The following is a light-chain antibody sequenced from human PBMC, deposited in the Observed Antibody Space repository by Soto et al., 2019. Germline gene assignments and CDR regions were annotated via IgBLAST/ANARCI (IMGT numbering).Light chain of an antibody. Sequence: AIQMTQSPSSLSVSVGDRVTITCRASQGIRNDLGWYQQKPGKAPKLLIYAASSLQSGVPSRFSGSGSGTDFTLTVSSLQPEDFATYYCLQDYNYPLTLGGGTKVDIK. CDR3: LQDYNYPLT. CDR1: QGIRND. J-gene: IGKJ4*01. CDR2: AAS. V-gene: IGKV1-6*01.